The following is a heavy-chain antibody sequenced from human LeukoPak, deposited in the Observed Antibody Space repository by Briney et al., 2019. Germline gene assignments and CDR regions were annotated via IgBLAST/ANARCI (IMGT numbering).Heavy chain of an antibody. CDR1: GFSFSGYS. CDR3: ARGRGCSSMSCYPDY. J-gene: IGHJ4*02. Sequence: GGSLRLSCAASGFSFSGYSINWVRQAPGKGVEWGSSISPSSSYIYYADSVKGRFTISRDNAKNSLYLQMNSLRAEDTAVYYCARGRGCSSMSCYPDYWGQGTLVTVSS. CDR2: ISPSSSYI. D-gene: IGHD2-2*01. V-gene: IGHV3-21*01.